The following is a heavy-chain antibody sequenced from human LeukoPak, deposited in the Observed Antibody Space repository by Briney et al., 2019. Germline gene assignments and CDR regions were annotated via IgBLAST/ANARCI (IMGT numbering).Heavy chain of an antibody. J-gene: IGHJ4*02. CDR3: AREMSGY. CDR2: ISYDGSNK. V-gene: IGHV3-30*04. D-gene: IGHD3-10*01. CDR1: GFTFSSYA. Sequence: GGSLRLSCAASGFTFSSYAMHRVRQAPGKGLEWVAVISYDGSNKYYADSVKGRFTISRDNSKNTLYLQMNSLRAEDTAVYYCAREMSGYWGQGSLVTVSS.